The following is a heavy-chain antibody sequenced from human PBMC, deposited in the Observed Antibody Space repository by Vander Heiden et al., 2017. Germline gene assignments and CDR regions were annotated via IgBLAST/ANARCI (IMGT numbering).Heavy chain of an antibody. V-gene: IGHV4-34*01. CDR3: ARDVYDSSGYYYYYYGMDV. Sequence: QVQLQQWGAGLLKPSETLSLTCAVYGGSFTGYYWCWIRQPPGKGLEWNGEINHSGSTNYNPSLKRRVTISVDTSKNQFSLKLSSVTAADTAVYYGARDVYDSSGYYYYYYGMDVWGQGTTVTVSS. D-gene: IGHD3-22*01. J-gene: IGHJ6*02. CDR2: INHSGST. CDR1: GGSFTGYY.